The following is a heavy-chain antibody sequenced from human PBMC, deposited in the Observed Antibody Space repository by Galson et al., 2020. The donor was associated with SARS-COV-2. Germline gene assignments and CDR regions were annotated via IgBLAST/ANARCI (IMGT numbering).Heavy chain of an antibody. CDR1: GFTLSNSG. CDR3: AKGGAVAGIRGIDY. Sequence: SLKISCAASGFTLSNSGMLWVRQAPGKGLEWVAVLWSDGTNKYYADSVKGRFTISRDTSKNTLYLQMNSLTAEDTALYYCAKGGAVAGIRGIDYWGQGTLVTVSS. CDR2: LWSDGTNK. D-gene: IGHD6-19*01. V-gene: IGHV3-33*06. J-gene: IGHJ4*02.